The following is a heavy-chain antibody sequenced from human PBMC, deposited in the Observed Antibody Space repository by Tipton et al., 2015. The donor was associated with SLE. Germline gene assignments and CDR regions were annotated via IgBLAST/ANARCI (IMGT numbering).Heavy chain of an antibody. CDR3: ARDRLRGGSRDAFDM. J-gene: IGHJ3*02. V-gene: IGHV4-61*02. CDR1: GGSIYSGSYY. Sequence: TLSLTCTVSGGSIYSGSYYCNWIRQPAGKGLEWIGRIYTSGSPNYNPSLRSRVTISIDTSKNEFSLEVSSVTAADTAVYYCARDRLRGGSRDAFDMWGPGTLVTVSS. CDR2: IYTSGSP. D-gene: IGHD5-24*01.